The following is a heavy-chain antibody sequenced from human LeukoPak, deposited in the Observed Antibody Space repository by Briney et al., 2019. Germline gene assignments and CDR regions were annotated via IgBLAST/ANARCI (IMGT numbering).Heavy chain of an antibody. CDR2: ISYDGSNK. CDR3: AKDRRAMSDAFDI. CDR1: GFTFSSYG. D-gene: IGHD2-2*01. V-gene: IGHV3-30*18. Sequence: GGSLRLSCAASGFTFSSYGMHWVRQAPGKGLEWVAVISYDGSNKYYADSVKGRFTISRDNSKNTLYLQMNSLRAEDTAVYYCAKDRRAMSDAFDIWGQGTMATVSS. J-gene: IGHJ3*02.